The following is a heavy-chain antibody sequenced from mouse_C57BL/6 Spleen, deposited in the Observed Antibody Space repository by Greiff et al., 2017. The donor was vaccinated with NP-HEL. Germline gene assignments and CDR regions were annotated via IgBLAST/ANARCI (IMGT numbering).Heavy chain of an antibody. CDR2: IYPGSGST. CDR3: ARGTMTGKGDWFAY. J-gene: IGHJ3*01. D-gene: IGHD2-4*01. V-gene: IGHV1-55*01. Sequence: QVQLKQPGAELVKPGASVKMSCKASGYTFTSYWITWVKQRPGQGLEWIGDIYPGSGSTNYNEKFKSKATLTVDTSSSTAYMQLSSLTSEDSAVYYCARGTMTGKGDWFAYWGQGTLVTVSA. CDR1: GYTFTSYW.